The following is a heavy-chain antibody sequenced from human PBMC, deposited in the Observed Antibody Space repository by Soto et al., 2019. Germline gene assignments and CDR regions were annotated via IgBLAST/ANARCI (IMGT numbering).Heavy chain of an antibody. Sequence: QLQLQESGPGLVKPSETLSLTCSVSGGSITIDNYYWGWIRQPPGKALEWIATIYYTGTTYYSPPLKTRATISMDTSKNQFSLRLTSVTAADTAVYYCARIFGSFDDQFEDCGQGVLVTVSS. CDR3: ARIFGSFDDQFED. CDR1: GGSITIDNYY. CDR2: IYYTGTT. D-gene: IGHD2-15*01. V-gene: IGHV4-39*01. J-gene: IGHJ4*02.